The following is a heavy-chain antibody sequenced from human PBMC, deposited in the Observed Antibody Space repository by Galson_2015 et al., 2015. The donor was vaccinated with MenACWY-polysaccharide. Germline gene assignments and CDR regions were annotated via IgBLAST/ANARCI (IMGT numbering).Heavy chain of an antibody. Sequence: SLRLSCAASGFTFSTYWMHWVRQAPGKGLVWVSRTKSDGSSTSYADSVKGRFTISRDNPKNTLYLQMNSLRAEDTAVYYCARGYSGYDWGQGTLVTVSS. CDR2: TKSDGSST. V-gene: IGHV3-74*01. CDR1: GFTFSTYW. CDR3: ARGYSGYD. J-gene: IGHJ4*02. D-gene: IGHD5-12*01.